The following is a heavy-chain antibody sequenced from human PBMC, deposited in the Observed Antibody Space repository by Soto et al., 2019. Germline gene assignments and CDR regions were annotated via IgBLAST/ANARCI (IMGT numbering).Heavy chain of an antibody. J-gene: IGHJ6*02. CDR3: ARSQGCSTSLEIYYYYYYGMDV. V-gene: IGHV1-69*01. CDR1: GGTFSSYA. CDR2: IIPISGTA. Sequence: QVQLVQSGAEVKKPGSSVKVSCKASGGTFSSYAISWVRQAPGQGLEWMGGIIPISGTANYAQKFQGRVTITAGEYTSTTYMELTSLRSEDTAVYYCARSQGCSTSLEIYYYYYYGMDVWGQGTTVTVTS. D-gene: IGHD2-2*01.